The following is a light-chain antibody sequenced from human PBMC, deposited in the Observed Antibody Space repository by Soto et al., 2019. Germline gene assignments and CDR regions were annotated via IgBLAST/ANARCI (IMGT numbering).Light chain of an antibody. CDR1: QTISSW. CDR3: QHYNSYSEA. J-gene: IGKJ1*01. CDR2: KAS. Sequence: DIHLAHSHSTLSEYVGDRVTITCRASQTISSWLSWYQQKPGKAPKLLIYKASTLKSGVPSRFSGSGSGTEFTLTISSLQPDDFATYYCQHYNSYSEAFGQVAKV. V-gene: IGKV1-5*03.